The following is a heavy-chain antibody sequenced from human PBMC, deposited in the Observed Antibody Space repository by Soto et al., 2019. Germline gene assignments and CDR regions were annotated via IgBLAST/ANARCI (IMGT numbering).Heavy chain of an antibody. Sequence: QVQLQESGPGLVKPSQTLSLTCTVSGGSISSGGYYWSWIRQHPGKGLEWIGYIYYSGSTYYNPSPKSRVTISVDTSKNQLSLKLRSVTAADTAVYYCARELRFGEDYYGMDVWGQGTTVTVSS. CDR3: ARELRFGEDYYGMDV. J-gene: IGHJ6*02. CDR2: IYYSGST. CDR1: GGSISSGGYY. V-gene: IGHV4-31*03. D-gene: IGHD3-10*01.